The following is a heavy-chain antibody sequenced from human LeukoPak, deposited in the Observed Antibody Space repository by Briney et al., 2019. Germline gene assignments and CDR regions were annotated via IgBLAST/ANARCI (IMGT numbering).Heavy chain of an antibody. J-gene: IGHJ4*02. CDR2: ISYDGSNK. V-gene: IGHV3-30*18. D-gene: IGHD4-23*01. CDR1: GFTYSSYG. Sequence: PGRSLRLSCAASGFTYSSYGMHWVRQAPGKGLEWVAVISYDGSNKYYADSVKGRFTISRDNSKNTLYLQMNSQRAEDTAVYYCAKGNYGGNSRIPLSDYWGQGTLVTVSS. CDR3: AKGNYGGNSRIPLSDY.